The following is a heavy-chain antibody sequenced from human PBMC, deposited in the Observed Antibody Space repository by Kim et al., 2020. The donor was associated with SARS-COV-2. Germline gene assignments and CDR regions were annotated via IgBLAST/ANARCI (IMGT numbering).Heavy chain of an antibody. Sequence: GGSLRLSCAASGFTFSSYSMNWVRQAPGKGLEWVSSIGSSSSYIYYADSVKGRFTISRDNAKNSLYLQMNSLRAEDTAVYYCARDMIPTHSGYSSIDNWFDPWGQGTLVTVSS. D-gene: IGHD6-13*01. CDR3: ARDMIPTHSGYSSIDNWFDP. V-gene: IGHV3-21*01. CDR1: GFTFSSYS. CDR2: IGSSSSYI. J-gene: IGHJ5*02.